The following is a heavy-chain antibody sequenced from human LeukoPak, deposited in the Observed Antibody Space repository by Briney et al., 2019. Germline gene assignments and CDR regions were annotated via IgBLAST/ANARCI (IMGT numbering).Heavy chain of an antibody. CDR2: IYYSGST. Sequence: SETLSLTCSVSGGSISSYYWSWIRQPPGKGLEWTGYIYYSGSTNYNPSLKSRVTISVDTSKNQFSLKLSSVTAADTAVYYCARGVKTTVVTPSQYYFDYWGQGTLVTVSS. CDR1: GGSISSYY. V-gene: IGHV4-59*01. CDR3: ARGVKTTVVTPSQYYFDY. J-gene: IGHJ4*02. D-gene: IGHD4-23*01.